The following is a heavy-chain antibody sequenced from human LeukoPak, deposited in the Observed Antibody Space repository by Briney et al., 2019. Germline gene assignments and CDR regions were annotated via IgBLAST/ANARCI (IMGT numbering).Heavy chain of an antibody. D-gene: IGHD2-2*01. Sequence: GASVKVSCKASGGTFSSYAISWVRQAPGQGPEWMGGIIPIFGTANYAQKFQGRVTITTDESTSTAYMELSSLRSEDTAVYYCARRWGYCSSTSCPPAMWFDPWGQGTLVTVSS. CDR2: IIPIFGTA. V-gene: IGHV1-69*05. J-gene: IGHJ5*02. CDR1: GGTFSSYA. CDR3: ARRWGYCSSTSCPPAMWFDP.